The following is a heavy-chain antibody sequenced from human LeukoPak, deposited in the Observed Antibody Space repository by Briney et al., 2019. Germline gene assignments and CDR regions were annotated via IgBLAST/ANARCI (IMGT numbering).Heavy chain of an antibody. J-gene: IGHJ4*02. CDR2: IYYTGST. CDR3: ARELCSTTTCYFDY. D-gene: IGHD2-2*01. Sequence: PSETLSLTCSVSGGSISSYSWSWIRQPPGKGLEWIGYIYYTGSTNYNPSLKSRVTISVDTSKNQFSLKLNSVTAADTAVYYCARELCSTTTCYFDYWGQGTLVTVSS. V-gene: IGHV4-59*01. CDR1: GGSISSYS.